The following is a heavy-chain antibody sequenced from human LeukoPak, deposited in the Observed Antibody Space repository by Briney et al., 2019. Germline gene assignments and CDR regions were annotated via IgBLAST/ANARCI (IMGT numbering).Heavy chain of an antibody. CDR1: GHSLSELY. CDR2: FDPEEAKM. V-gene: IGHV1-24*01. J-gene: IGHJ4*02. D-gene: IGHD3-3*01. Sequence: ASVTVSCKVSGHSLSELYIQWVRQAPGKGLECMGGFDPEEAKMVYAQNFQGRVAMTEDTSTQTAYMELSGLTSDDTAVYYCTTRRGDFWSGFVNWGQGSLVTVSS. CDR3: TTRRGDFWSGFVN.